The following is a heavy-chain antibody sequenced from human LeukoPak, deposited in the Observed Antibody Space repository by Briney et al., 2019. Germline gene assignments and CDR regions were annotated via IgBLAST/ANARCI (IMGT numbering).Heavy chain of an antibody. CDR3: ARVSPDYGKEAIDY. CDR2: IYHSGST. Sequence: SETLSLTCAVSGGSISSSNWWSWVRQPPGKGLEWIGEIYHSGSTYYNPSLKSRVTISIDTSKNQFSLKLSSVTAADTAVYYCARVSPDYGKEAIDYWGQGTLVTVSS. D-gene: IGHD4-17*01. CDR1: GGSISSSNW. J-gene: IGHJ4*02. V-gene: IGHV4-4*02.